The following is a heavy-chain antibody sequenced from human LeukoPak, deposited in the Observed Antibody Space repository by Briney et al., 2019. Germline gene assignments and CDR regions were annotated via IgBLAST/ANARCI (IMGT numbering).Heavy chain of an antibody. D-gene: IGHD1-7*01. CDR1: GGSFNNDY. CDR2: ISNNGGT. J-gene: IGHJ6*03. V-gene: IGHV4-59*01. Sequence: SETLSLTCSVSGGSFNNDYWSWIRRTPGKGLEWIGYISNNGGTIYNPSLKTRVTISVDTSKNKFFLKLASVTAADTAVYFCVRDRGPNLHYYIDVWGKGTTVTVSS. CDR3: VRDRGPNLHYYIDV.